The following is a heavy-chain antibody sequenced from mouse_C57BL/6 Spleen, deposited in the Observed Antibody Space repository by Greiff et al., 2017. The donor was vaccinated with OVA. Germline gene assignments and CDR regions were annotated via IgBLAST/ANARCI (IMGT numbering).Heavy chain of an antibody. CDR2: IDPNSGGT. CDR3: ARSSDYDYFHFDY. CDR1: GYTFTSYW. Sequence: QVQLKQPGAELVKPGASVKLSCKASGYTFTSYWMHWVKQRPGRGLEWIGRIDPNSGGTKYNEKFKSKATLTVDKPSSTAYMQLSSLTSEDSAVYYCARSSDYDYFHFDYWGQGTTLTVSS. J-gene: IGHJ2*01. D-gene: IGHD2-4*01. V-gene: IGHV1-72*01.